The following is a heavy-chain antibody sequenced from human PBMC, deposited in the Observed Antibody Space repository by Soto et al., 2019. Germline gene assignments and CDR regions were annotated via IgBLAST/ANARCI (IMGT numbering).Heavy chain of an antibody. V-gene: IGHV3-33*01. D-gene: IGHD3-16*01. J-gene: IGHJ6*02. CDR2: IWYDGSNK. CDR3: AIGGDGYYYYYYGMDV. Sequence: GGSLRLSCAASGFTFSSYGMHWVRQAPGKGLEWVAVIWYDGSNKYYADSVKGRFTISRDNSKNTLYLQMNSLRAEDTAVYYCAIGGDGYYYYYYGMDVWGQGTTVTVSS. CDR1: GFTFSSYG.